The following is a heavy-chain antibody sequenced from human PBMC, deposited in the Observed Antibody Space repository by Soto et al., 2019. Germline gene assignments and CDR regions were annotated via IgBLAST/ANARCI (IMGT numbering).Heavy chain of an antibody. CDR3: ARAAYYYDTNWFDP. CDR2: ISYDGSNK. D-gene: IGHD3-22*01. Sequence: QVQLVESGGGVVQPGRSLRLSCAASGFTFSSYAMHWVRQAPGKGLEWVAVISYDGSNKYYADSVKGRFTISRDNSKNTLYLQMNSLRAEDTAVYYCARAAYYYDTNWFDPWGQGTLVTVSS. V-gene: IGHV3-30-3*01. CDR1: GFTFSSYA. J-gene: IGHJ5*02.